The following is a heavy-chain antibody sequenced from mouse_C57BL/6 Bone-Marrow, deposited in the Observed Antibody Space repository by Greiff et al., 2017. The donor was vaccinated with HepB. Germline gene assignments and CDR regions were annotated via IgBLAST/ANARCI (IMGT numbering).Heavy chain of an antibody. Sequence: EVMLVEPGGGLVQPGGSLSLSCAASGFTFTDYYMSWVRQPPGKALEWLGFIRNKANGYTTEYSASVKGRFTISRDNSQSSLYLQMNALRAEDSATYYCARSYYGSWGFAYWGQGTLVTVSA. CDR2: IRNKANGYTT. CDR1: GFTFTDYY. V-gene: IGHV7-3*01. CDR3: ARSYYGSWGFAY. J-gene: IGHJ3*01. D-gene: IGHD2-10*01.